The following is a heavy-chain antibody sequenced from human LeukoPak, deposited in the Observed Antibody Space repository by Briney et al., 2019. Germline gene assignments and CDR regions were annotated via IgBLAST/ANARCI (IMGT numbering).Heavy chain of an antibody. D-gene: IGHD3-22*01. CDR2: TRHDGSND. Sequence: GGSLRLSCAASGFTFNTYGMHWVRQAPGKGLEWVAFTRHDGSNDYYTDSVKGRFTISRDNSKNTLYLQMNSLRAEDTAVYYCARSYYYDSSGTPDYWGQGTLVTVST. V-gene: IGHV3-30*02. J-gene: IGHJ4*02. CDR1: GFTFNTYG. CDR3: ARSYYYDSSGTPDY.